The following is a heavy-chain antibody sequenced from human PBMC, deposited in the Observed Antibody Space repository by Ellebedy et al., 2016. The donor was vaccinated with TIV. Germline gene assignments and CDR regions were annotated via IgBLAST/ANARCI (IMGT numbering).Heavy chain of an antibody. CDR3: ATREWQDPMDV. D-gene: IGHD3-3*01. Sequence: ASVKVSCXASGHSFTAYGIHWVRQAPGQSLEWLGWFNTGNGNTKYSQKCQGRVTITTDTSASTASMELSSLMSDDTAVYYCATREWQDPMDVWGQGTTVTVSS. CDR2: FNTGNGNT. V-gene: IGHV1-3*04. J-gene: IGHJ6*02. CDR1: GHSFTAYG.